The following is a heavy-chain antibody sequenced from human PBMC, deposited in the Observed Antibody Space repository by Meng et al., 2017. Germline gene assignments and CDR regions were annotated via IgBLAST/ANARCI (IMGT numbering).Heavy chain of an antibody. J-gene: IGHJ3*02. CDR2: ISSSGSTI. CDR3: ASNMGRDTDAFDI. D-gene: IGHD1-26*01. CDR1: GFTFSDYY. V-gene: IGHV3-11*04. Sequence: GQVVGSGGGLVTPGGSLRLSCAASGFTFSDYYMSWIRQAPGKGLEWVSYISSSGSTIYYADSVKGRFTISRDNAKNSLYLQMNSLRAEDTAVYYCASNMGRDTDAFDIWGQGTMVTVSS.